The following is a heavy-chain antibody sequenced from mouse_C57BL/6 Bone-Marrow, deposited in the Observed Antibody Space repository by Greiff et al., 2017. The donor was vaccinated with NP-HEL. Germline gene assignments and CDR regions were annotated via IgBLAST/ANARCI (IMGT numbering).Heavy chain of an antibody. D-gene: IGHD1-1*01. J-gene: IGHJ4*01. CDR3: HYYGSLDAMDY. CDR2: IHPNSGST. Sequence: QVQLQQPGAELVKPGASVKLSCKASGYTFTSYWMHWVKQRPGQGLEWIGMIHPNSGSTNYNEKFKSKATLTVDKSSSTAYMQLSSLTSEDSAVYYFHYYGSLDAMDYWGQGTSVTVSS. V-gene: IGHV1-64*01. CDR1: GYTFTSYW.